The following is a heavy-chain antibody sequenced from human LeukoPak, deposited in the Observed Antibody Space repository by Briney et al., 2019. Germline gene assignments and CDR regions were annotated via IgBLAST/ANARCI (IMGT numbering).Heavy chain of an antibody. CDR3: ARGGSGNYPFDY. V-gene: IGHV3-74*01. J-gene: IGHJ4*02. D-gene: IGHD1-26*01. CDR1: GFTFGSYW. Sequence: LAGGSLRLSCATSGFTFGSYWMHWVRQAPGKGLVWVSRINTDGSSATYADSVRGRFTISRANARNTLYLQMNSLRAEDTAVYYCARGGSGNYPFDYGGQGTLVTVSS. CDR2: INTDGSSA.